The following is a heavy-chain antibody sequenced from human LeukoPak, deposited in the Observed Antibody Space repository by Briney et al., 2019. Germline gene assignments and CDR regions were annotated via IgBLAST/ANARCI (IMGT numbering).Heavy chain of an antibody. V-gene: IGHV3-30-3*01. Sequence: PGGSLRLSCAASGFTFSSYAMHRVRQAPGKGLEWVAVISYDGSNKYYADSVKGRFTISRDNSKNTLYLQMNSLRAEDTAVYYCARDWAVVVPAAMSQDAFDIWGQGTMVTVSS. CDR1: GFTFSSYA. J-gene: IGHJ3*02. D-gene: IGHD2-2*01. CDR2: ISYDGSNK. CDR3: ARDWAVVVPAAMSQDAFDI.